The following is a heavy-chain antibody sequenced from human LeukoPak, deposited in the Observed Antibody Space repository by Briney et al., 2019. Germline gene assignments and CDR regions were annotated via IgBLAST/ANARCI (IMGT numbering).Heavy chain of an antibody. Sequence: GGSLRLSCAASGFTFSSYAMHWVRQAPGKGLEYVSAISSNGGSTYYANSVKGRFTISRDNAKNTLYLQMNSLRAEDAAVYYCARGEYYYDSSGYSWGQGTLVTVSS. D-gene: IGHD3-22*01. CDR3: ARGEYYYDSSGYS. CDR2: ISSNGGST. V-gene: IGHV3-64*01. J-gene: IGHJ4*02. CDR1: GFTFSSYA.